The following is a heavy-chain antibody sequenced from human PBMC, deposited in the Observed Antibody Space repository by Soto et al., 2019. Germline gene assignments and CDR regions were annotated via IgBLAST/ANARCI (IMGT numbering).Heavy chain of an antibody. Sequence: PGGSLRLSCVASGFTFSNFEMHWMRQVPGKGLEWVSSISGSSNYIYYADSVKGRFTITRDNARDSMYLQMNSLRAEDTALYHCARGLLESYDYTGVYQEEYWGQGSLVTVSS. CDR2: ISGSSNYI. J-gene: IGHJ4*02. CDR3: ARGLLESYDYTGVYQEEY. V-gene: IGHV3-21*04. CDR1: GFTFSNFE. D-gene: IGHD2-8*02.